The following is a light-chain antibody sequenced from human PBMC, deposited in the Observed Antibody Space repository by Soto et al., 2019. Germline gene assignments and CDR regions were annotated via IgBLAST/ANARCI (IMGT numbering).Light chain of an antibody. CDR1: QSISSW. CDR2: KAS. V-gene: IGKV1-5*03. J-gene: IGKJ1*01. Sequence: DIELTQSPATLSASVGDRATITCRASQSISSWLAWYQQKPGKAPKLLIYKASSIESGVPYRFSGSGSGTEFTLTSSSLQPDDFATEYCQQYNSYSPWTFGQGTKVDNK. CDR3: QQYNSYSPWT.